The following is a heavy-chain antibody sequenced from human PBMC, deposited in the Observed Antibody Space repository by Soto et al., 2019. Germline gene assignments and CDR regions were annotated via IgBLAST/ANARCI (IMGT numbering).Heavy chain of an antibody. V-gene: IGHV1-69*13. J-gene: IGHJ6*02. CDR2: IIPIFGTA. Sequence: SVKVSCKASGGTFSSYAISWVRQAPGQGLEWKGGIIPIFGTANYAQKFQGRVTITADESTSTAYMELSSLRSEDTAVYYCARIGCSGGSCYSGYYYYGMDVWGQGTTVTVSS. D-gene: IGHD2-15*01. CDR3: ARIGCSGGSCYSGYYYYGMDV. CDR1: GGTFSSYA.